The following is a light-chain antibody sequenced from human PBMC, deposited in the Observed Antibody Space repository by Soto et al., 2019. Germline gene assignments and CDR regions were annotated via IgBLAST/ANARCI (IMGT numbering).Light chain of an antibody. V-gene: IGLV2-14*01. J-gene: IGLJ1*01. CDR3: SSKRTTASLV. CDR1: SSDVGAYNY. CDR2: EVS. Sequence: QSVLTQPASVSGSPGQSITISCTGTSSDVGAYNYVSWYQQLPGKAPKLMIYEVSNRPSGVSDRFSGSKSGNTASLTISGLQAADEADYYCSSKRTTASLVFGTGTKVTVL.